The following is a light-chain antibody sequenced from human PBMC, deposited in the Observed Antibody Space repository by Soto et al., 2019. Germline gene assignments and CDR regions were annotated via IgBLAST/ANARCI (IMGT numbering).Light chain of an antibody. CDR3: QSYDNSLRVL. V-gene: IGLV1-40*01. CDR2: GNN. J-gene: IGLJ2*01. CDR1: RSNSGSGFD. Sequence: QSVLTQPPSVSGAPGQSVTIPCTGSRSNSGSGFDVHWYQQVPGTAPKLLIFGNNNRPSGVPDRFSGSKSGSSASLAIAGLQAEDEADYFCQSYDNSLRVLFGGGTKLTVL.